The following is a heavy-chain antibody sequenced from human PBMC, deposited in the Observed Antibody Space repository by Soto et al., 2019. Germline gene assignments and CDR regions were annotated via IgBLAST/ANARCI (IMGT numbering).Heavy chain of an antibody. CDR1: GFTFSRYS. CDR3: ARESEDLTSNFDY. V-gene: IGHV3-21*01. Sequence: GGSLRLSCAASGFTFSRYSMNWVRQAPGKGLEWVSSISSTTNYIYYADSMKGRFTVSRDNTKNSVYLDMNSLSAEDTAVYYCARESEDLTSNFDYWGQGTLVTVSS. CDR2: ISSTTNYI. J-gene: IGHJ4*02.